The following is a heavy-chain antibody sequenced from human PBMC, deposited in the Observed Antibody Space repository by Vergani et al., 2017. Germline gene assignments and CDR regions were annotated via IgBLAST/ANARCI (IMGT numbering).Heavy chain of an antibody. Sequence: QLQLQESGSGLVKPSQTLSLTCAVSGGSISSGGYSWSWLRPPPGKGLEWIGNIYPSGSTYYNPSLKSRVTLSVDPSKNQFSLQLSSVTAADTAVYYCTRAGEVRYGGTNWFDPWGQGTLVTVSS. CDR1: GGSISSGGYS. CDR3: TRAGEVRYGGTNWFDP. J-gene: IGHJ5*02. CDR2: IYPSGST. V-gene: IGHV4-30-2*01. D-gene: IGHD4-23*01.